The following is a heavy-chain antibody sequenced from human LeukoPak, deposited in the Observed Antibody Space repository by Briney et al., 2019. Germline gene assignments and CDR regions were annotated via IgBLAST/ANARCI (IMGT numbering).Heavy chain of an antibody. CDR3: AATAGVSRSFDS. V-gene: IGHV1-18*04. Sequence: GASVKVSCKASGYTFTGYDIHWVRQAPGQGLEWMGLISAYNGNTNYAQKLQGRVTMTTDTSTSTAYMELSSLRSDDTAVYYCAATAGVSRSFDSWGQGTLVTVSS. CDR2: ISAYNGNT. J-gene: IGHJ4*02. D-gene: IGHD4-23*01. CDR1: GYTFTGYD.